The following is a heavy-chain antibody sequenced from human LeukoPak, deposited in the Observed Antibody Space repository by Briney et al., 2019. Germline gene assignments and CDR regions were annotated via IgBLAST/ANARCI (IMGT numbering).Heavy chain of an antibody. J-gene: IGHJ4*02. Sequence: ASVKVSCKTSGYTFSDYTIHWVRQAPGQGLEWMGWINPSSNAANCAQRFEGRVSLTRDTSISTADMVLTSLTSDDTGVYYCARSRELLDFDTWGQGTLVSVSS. CDR2: INPSSNAA. V-gene: IGHV1-2*02. CDR1: GYTFSDYT. D-gene: IGHD3-10*01. CDR3: ARSRELLDFDT.